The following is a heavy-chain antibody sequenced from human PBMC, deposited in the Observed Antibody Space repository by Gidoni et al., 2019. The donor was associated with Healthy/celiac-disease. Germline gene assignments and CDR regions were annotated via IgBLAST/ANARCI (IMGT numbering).Heavy chain of an antibody. Sequence: QVPLVQSGAEVKKPGSSVKVSFKASGGTFSSYAISWGRQAPGQGLEWMGGIIPIVGTANYAQKFEGRVTITADESTSTAYMELSSLRSEDTAVYYCARGGYYYDSSGYGFDYWGQGTLVTVSS. CDR2: IIPIVGTA. CDR1: GGTFSSYA. V-gene: IGHV1-69*01. J-gene: IGHJ4*02. CDR3: ARGGYYYDSSGYGFDY. D-gene: IGHD3-22*01.